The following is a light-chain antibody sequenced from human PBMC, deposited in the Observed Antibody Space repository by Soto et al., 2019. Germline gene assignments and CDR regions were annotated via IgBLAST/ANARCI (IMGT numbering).Light chain of an antibody. J-gene: IGLJ1*01. CDR1: SSDLGSYNR. CDR2: DVG. CDR3: SSYTTSSTYV. Sequence: QSALTQPPSVSGSPGQSVTLSCTGTSSDLGSYNRVSWFQQPPGKAPKLILYDVGSRPSGVSNRFSGSRSGNTASLTISGLQAEDEADYYCSSYTTSSTYVFGSGTKLTVL. V-gene: IGLV2-18*02.